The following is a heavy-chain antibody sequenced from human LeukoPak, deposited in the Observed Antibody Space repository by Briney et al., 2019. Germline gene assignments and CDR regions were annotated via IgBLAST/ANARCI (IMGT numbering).Heavy chain of an antibody. CDR2: IYSGGST. J-gene: IGHJ5*02. D-gene: IGHD2-2*01. CDR3: ARGVVPAATWFDP. V-gene: IGHV3-66*01. Sequence: GGSLRLSCAASGFTVSSNYMSWVRQAPGKGLEWVSVIYSGGSTYYADSVKGRFTISRDNSKNTLYLQMNSLRAEDTAVYYCARGVVPAATWFDPWGQGTLVTVSS. CDR1: GFTVSSNY.